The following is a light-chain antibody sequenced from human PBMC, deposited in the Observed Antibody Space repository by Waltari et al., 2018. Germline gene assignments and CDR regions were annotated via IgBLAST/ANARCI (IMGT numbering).Light chain of an antibody. CDR1: SGHITYI. Sequence: QPVLTQSSSASASLGSSVKLTCTLSSGHITYIITWHQQQPGKATRYLMTIDSSGTFNRGSGCPYRFSGSTSDAVFFLTIPNLQAEDGADYYCETWDSKHHIFGGGTKLTVL. CDR3: ETWDSKHHI. J-gene: IGLJ2*01. CDR2: IDSSGTF. V-gene: IGLV4-60*03.